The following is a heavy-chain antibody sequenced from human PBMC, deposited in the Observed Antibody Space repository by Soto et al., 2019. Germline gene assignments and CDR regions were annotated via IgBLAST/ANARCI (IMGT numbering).Heavy chain of an antibody. D-gene: IGHD3-22*01. J-gene: IGHJ3*02. V-gene: IGHV3-43*01. CDR3: AKDIGYDSTEDAFDI. CDR1: GFTFDDYT. CDR2: ISWDGGST. Sequence: QPGGSLRLSCAASGFTFDDYTMHWVRQAPGKGLEWVSLISWDGGSTYYADSVKGRFTISRDNSKNSLYLQMNSLRTEDTALYYCAKDIGYDSTEDAFDIWGQGTMVTVSS.